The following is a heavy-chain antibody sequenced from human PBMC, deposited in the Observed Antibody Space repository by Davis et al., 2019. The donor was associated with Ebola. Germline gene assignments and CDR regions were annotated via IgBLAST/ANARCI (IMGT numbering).Heavy chain of an antibody. V-gene: IGHV4-34*01. CDR3: ARSLGYSYGYRYSHTAPP. CDR2: INHSGST. Sequence: MPSETLSLTCAVYGGSFSGYYWSWIRQPPGKGLEWIGEINHSGSTNYNPSLKSRVTISVDTSKNQFSLKLSSVTAADTAVYYCARSLGYSYGYRYSHTAPPWGQGTLVIVSS. CDR1: GGSFSGYY. J-gene: IGHJ4*02. D-gene: IGHD5-18*01.